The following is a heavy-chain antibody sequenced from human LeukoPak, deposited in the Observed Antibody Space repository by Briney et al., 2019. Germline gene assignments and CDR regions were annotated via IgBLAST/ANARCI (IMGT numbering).Heavy chain of an antibody. D-gene: IGHD6-13*01. CDR2: IYYSGST. CDR3: ARAGSSWYMYYYYMDV. CDR1: GGSISSYY. J-gene: IGHJ6*03. Sequence: PSETLSLTCTVSGGSISSYYWSWIRQPPGKGLEWIGYIYYSGSTNYNPSLKSRVTISVDTSKNQFSLKLSSVTAADTAVYYCARAGSSWYMYYYYMDVWGKGTTVTVSS. V-gene: IGHV4-59*08.